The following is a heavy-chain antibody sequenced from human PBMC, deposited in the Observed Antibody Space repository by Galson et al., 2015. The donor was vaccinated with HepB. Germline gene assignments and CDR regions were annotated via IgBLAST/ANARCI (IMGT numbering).Heavy chain of an antibody. V-gene: IGHV3-53*01. CDR1: GFTVSSNY. Sequence: SLRLSCAASGFTVSSNYMSWVRQAPGKGLEWVSVIYSGGSTYYADSVKGRFTISRDNSKNTLYLQMNSLRAKDTAVYYCARDSRSDYMDVWGKGTTVTVSS. CDR2: IYSGGST. CDR3: ARDSRSDYMDV. J-gene: IGHJ6*03.